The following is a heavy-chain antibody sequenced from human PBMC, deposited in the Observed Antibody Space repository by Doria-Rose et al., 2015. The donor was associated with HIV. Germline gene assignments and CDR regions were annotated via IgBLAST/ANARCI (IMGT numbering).Heavy chain of an antibody. CDR2: IVSDDER. V-gene: IGHV2-26*01. CDR1: GVSLSSPGMG. J-gene: IGHJ4*02. D-gene: IGHD6-13*01. Sequence: ESGPVLVKPTETLTLTCTVSGVSLSSPGMGVSWIRQPPGKALEWLANIVSDDERAYKPSLNSRLTISRGTSNSQVVLTRTDMDPVDTATYYCARIKSSRWYHKYYFDFWGQGTLVIVSA. CDR3: ARIKSSRWYHKYYFDF.